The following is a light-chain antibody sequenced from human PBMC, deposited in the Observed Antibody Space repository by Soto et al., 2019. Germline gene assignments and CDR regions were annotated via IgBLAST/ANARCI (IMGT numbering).Light chain of an antibody. Sequence: DIQMTQSPSSLSAYVGDRVTITCRASQSISTYLNWYLQKPGKAPNLLIYTTSILESGVPSRFSGSGSGTDFTLTISSLQPEDFETYFCQQYYTYPQTFGQGTKVDIK. CDR1: QSISTY. V-gene: IGKV1-39*01. CDR2: TTS. CDR3: QQYYTYPQT. J-gene: IGKJ2*01.